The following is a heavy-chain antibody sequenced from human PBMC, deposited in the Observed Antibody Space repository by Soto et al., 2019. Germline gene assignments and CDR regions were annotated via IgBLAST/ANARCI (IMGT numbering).Heavy chain of an antibody. CDR2: VSASGLNT. CDR1: GFTFSTYA. Sequence: GGSLRLSCAASGFTFSTYAMAWVRQAPGKGLEWVSGVSASGLNTDYADPVKGRFYISRDNSKNPVSLQMNSLRAEDTALSYCAKDRPRRRSGYFFDYWGQREPVTVSS. CDR3: AKDRPRRRSGYFFDY. V-gene: IGHV3-23*01. J-gene: IGHJ4*02. D-gene: IGHD1-1*01.